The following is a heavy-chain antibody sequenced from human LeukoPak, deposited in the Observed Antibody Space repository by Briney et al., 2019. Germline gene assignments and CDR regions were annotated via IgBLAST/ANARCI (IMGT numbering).Heavy chain of an antibody. CDR1: GFTFDDYT. J-gene: IGHJ4*02. Sequence: PGGSLRLSCAASGFTFDDYTMHWVRQAPGKGLEWVSLISWDGGSTYYADSVKGRFTISRDNSKNSLYLQMNSLRTEDTALYYCAKDAGVGATCALDYWGQGTLVTVSS. CDR2: ISWDGGST. V-gene: IGHV3-43*01. D-gene: IGHD1-26*01. CDR3: AKDAGVGATCALDY.